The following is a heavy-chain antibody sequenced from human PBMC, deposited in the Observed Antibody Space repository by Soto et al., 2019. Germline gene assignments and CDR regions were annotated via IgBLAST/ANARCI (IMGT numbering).Heavy chain of an antibody. J-gene: IGHJ6*01. CDR3: ARDYGSGSYGYYYYGMDV. D-gene: IGHD3-10*01. CDR1: GFTFSDYY. CDR2: ISSSGSTI. V-gene: IGHV3-11*01. Sequence: GGSLRRSCAASGFTFSDYYMSWIRQAPGKGLEWVSYISSSGSTIYYADSVKGRFTISRDNAKNSLYLQMNSLRAEDTAVYYCARDYGSGSYGYYYYGMDVWGQGTTVTVSS.